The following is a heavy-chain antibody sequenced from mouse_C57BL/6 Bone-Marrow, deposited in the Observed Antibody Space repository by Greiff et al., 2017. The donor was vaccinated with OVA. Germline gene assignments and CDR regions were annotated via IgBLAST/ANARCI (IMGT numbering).Heavy chain of an antibody. Sequence: QVQLKQPGAELVKPGASVKMSCKASGYTFPSYWLTWVKQRPGQGLEWIGDIYPGSGSTNYNEKFKSKATLTVDTSSSTAYMQLSSLTSEDSAVYYCARGRLGLWYFDVWGTGTTVTVSS. J-gene: IGHJ1*03. CDR2: IYPGSGST. D-gene: IGHD4-1*01. CDR1: GYTFPSYW. V-gene: IGHV1-55*01. CDR3: ARGRLGLWYFDV.